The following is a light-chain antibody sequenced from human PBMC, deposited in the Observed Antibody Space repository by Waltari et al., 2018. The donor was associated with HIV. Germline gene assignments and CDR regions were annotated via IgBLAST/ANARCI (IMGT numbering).Light chain of an antibody. CDR2: DAS. CDR3: QQRHKWPPFT. Sequence: EIVLTQSPATLSLSPGERVTVSCRASQAVETALAWYQQKPDQSPRLRIYDASYRATDVPARFSGSGFGTDFTLTIDGLEPADFAVYYCQQRHKWPPFTFGPGT. V-gene: IGKV3-11*01. CDR1: QAVETA. J-gene: IGKJ3*01.